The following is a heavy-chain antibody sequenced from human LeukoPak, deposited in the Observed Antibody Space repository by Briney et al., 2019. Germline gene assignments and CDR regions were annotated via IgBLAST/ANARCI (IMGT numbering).Heavy chain of an antibody. Sequence: GGSLRLSCAASGFTFSGSAMHWVRQASGKGLEWVGRIRSKANSYATAYAASVKGRFTISRDDSKNTAYLQMNSLRVEDTAVYYCAKDRANWAIDDWGQGTQVTVSS. CDR3: AKDRANWAIDD. CDR2: IRSKANSYAT. V-gene: IGHV3-73*01. CDR1: GFTFSGSA. J-gene: IGHJ4*02. D-gene: IGHD3-16*01.